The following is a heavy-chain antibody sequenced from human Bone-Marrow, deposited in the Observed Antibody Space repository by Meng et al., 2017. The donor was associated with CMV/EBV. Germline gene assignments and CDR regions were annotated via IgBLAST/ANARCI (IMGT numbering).Heavy chain of an antibody. CDR3: ARVPGVYCGGDCYRGWFDP. CDR2: INSDGSST. Sequence: GGSLRLSCAASGFTFSSYWMHWVRQAPGKGLVWVSRINSDGSSTSYADSVKGRFTISRDNAKNTLYLQMNSLRAEDTAVYYCARVPGVYCGGDCYRGWFDPWGQGTLVTVSS. CDR1: GFTFSSYW. V-gene: IGHV3-74*01. J-gene: IGHJ5*02. D-gene: IGHD2-21*01.